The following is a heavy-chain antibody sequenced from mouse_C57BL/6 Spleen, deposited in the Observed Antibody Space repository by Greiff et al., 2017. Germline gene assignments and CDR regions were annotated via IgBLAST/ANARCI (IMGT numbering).Heavy chain of an antibody. CDR1: GYAFTNYL. V-gene: IGHV1-54*01. CDR2: INPGSGGT. Sequence: QVQLQQSGAELVRPGTSVKVSCKASGYAFTNYLIEWVKQRPGQGLEWIGVINPGSGGTNYNEKFKGKATLTADKSSSTAYMQLSSLTSEDSAVYFCAREAYGNHFDYWGQGTTLTVSS. J-gene: IGHJ2*01. CDR3: AREAYGNHFDY. D-gene: IGHD2-1*01.